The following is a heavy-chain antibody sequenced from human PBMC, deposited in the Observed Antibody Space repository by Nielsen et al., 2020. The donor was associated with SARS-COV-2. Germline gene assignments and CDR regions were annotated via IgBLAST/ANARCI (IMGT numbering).Heavy chain of an antibody. J-gene: IGHJ4*02. V-gene: IGHV3-20*03. Sequence: WIRQPPGKGLEWVSGINWNGGSTGYADSVKGRFTISRDNAKNSLYLQMNSLRAEDTAVYYCARGGKYEDYWGQGTLVTVSS. D-gene: IGHD3-3*01. CDR3: ARGGKYEDY. CDR2: INWNGGST.